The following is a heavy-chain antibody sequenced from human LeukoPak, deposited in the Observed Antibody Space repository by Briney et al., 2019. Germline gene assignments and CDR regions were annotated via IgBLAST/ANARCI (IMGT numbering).Heavy chain of an antibody. Sequence: GASVKVSCKASGGTFSSYAISWVRQAPGQGLEWMGGIIPIFGTANYAQKFQGRVTITTDESTSTAYMELSSLKSEDTAVYYCARGGDIVVVPAARGAFDIWGQGTMVTVSS. J-gene: IGHJ3*02. D-gene: IGHD2-2*01. V-gene: IGHV1-69*05. CDR2: IIPIFGTA. CDR1: GGTFSSYA. CDR3: ARGGDIVVVPAARGAFDI.